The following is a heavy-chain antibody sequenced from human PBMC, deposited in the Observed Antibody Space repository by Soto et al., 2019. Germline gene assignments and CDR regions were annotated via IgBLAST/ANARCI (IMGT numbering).Heavy chain of an antibody. D-gene: IGHD1-26*01. V-gene: IGHV3-53*01. CDR1: GFTVSSNY. CDR3: ATPLGSPHYYYYGMDV. J-gene: IGHJ6*02. Sequence: PGGSLRLSCAASGFTVSSNYMSWVRQAPGKGLEWVSVIYSGGSTYYADSVKGRFTISRDNSKNTLYLQMNSLRAEDTAVYYCATPLGSPHYYYYGMDVWGQGTTVTVSS. CDR2: IYSGGST.